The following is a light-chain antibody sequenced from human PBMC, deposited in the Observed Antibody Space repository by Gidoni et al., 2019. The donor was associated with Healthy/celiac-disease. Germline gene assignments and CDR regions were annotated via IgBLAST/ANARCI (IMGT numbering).Light chain of an antibody. CDR2: EVS. CDR3: SSYTSSSTLGV. Sequence: QSALTQPASVSGSPGQSITIPCTGTSSDVGGYTYVSWYQQHPGKAPKLMIYEVSNRPSGVSNRFSGSKSGNTASLTISGLQAEDEADYYCSSYTSSSTLGVFGTGTKVTVL. J-gene: IGLJ1*01. CDR1: SSDVGGYTY. V-gene: IGLV2-14*01.